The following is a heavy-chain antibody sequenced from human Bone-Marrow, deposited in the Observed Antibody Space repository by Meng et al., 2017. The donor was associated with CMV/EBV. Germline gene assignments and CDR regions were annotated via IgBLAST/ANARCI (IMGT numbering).Heavy chain of an antibody. D-gene: IGHD4-17*01. J-gene: IGHJ3*02. CDR3: ARDRATVPYNDAFDI. V-gene: IGHV3-20*04. CDR2: INWNGGST. CDR1: GFTFDDYG. Sequence: GESLKISCAASGFTFDDYGMSWVRQAPGKGLEWVSGINWNGGSTGYADSVKGRFTISRDNAKNSLYLQMNSLRAEDTAVYYCARDRATVPYNDAFDIWGQGTMVTVSS.